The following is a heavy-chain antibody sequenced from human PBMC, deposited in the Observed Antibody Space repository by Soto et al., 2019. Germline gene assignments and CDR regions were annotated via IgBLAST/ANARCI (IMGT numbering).Heavy chain of an antibody. D-gene: IGHD3-22*01. J-gene: IGHJ6*02. V-gene: IGHV3-43*02. Sequence: GGSLRLSCAASGFTFDDYAMHWVRQAPGKGLEWVSLISGDGGSTYYADSVKGRFTISRDNSKNSLYLQMNSLRTEDTALYYCAKGSGRDYYDSSGYYYYYYGMVVWGQGTTVTVSS. CDR1: GFTFDDYA. CDR2: ISGDGGST. CDR3: AKGSGRDYYDSSGYYYYYYGMVV.